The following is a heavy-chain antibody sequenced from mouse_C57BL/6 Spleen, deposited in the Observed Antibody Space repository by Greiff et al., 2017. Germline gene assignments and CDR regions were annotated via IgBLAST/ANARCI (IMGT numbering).Heavy chain of an antibody. D-gene: IGHD2-5*01. J-gene: IGHJ2*01. Sequence: QVQLQQSGPELVKPGASVKISCKASGYAFSSSWMNWVKQRPGKGLEWIGRIYPGDGDTNYNGKFKGKATLTADKSSSTAYMQLSSLTSEDSAVYFCAREYYSNYDYYFDYWGQGTTLTVSS. CDR1: GYAFSSSW. CDR3: AREYYSNYDYYFDY. CDR2: IYPGDGDT. V-gene: IGHV1-82*01.